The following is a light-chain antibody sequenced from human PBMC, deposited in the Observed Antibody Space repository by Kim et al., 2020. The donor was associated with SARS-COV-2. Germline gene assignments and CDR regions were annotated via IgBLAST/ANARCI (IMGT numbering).Light chain of an antibody. CDR1: QGISKD. Sequence: SESVGDRVTITCRASQGISKDLAWYQQKPGNAPKLLIFAASALQSGVPTRFSGSGSGTDFTLTISSLQPEDVATYYCQKYNGAPWTFGQGTKVEI. CDR2: AAS. V-gene: IGKV1-27*01. J-gene: IGKJ1*01. CDR3: QKYNGAPWT.